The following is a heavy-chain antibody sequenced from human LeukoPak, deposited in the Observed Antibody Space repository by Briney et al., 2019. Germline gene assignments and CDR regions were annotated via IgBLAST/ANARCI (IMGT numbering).Heavy chain of an antibody. J-gene: IGHJ4*02. D-gene: IGHD5-18*01. CDR2: ISYDGSNK. Sequence: GGSLRLSCAASGFTFSSYGMHCVRQAPGKGLEGVAVISYDGSNKYYADSVKGRFTISRDNSKNTLYLQMNSLRAEDTAVYYCAKDRIQLWLQLDYWGQGTLVTVSS. CDR3: AKDRIQLWLQLDY. V-gene: IGHV3-30*18. CDR1: GFTFSSYG.